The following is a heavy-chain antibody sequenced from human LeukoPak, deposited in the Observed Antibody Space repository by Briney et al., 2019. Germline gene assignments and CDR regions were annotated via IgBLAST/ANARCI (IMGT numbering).Heavy chain of an antibody. J-gene: IGHJ4*02. CDR1: GYSISSGYY. D-gene: IGHD2-2*01. Sequence: SETLSLTCTVSGYSISSGYYWGWIRQPPGKGLEWIGSIYHSGSTYYNPSLKSRVTISVDTSKNQFSLKLSSVTAADTAVYYCARRAVPAFYFDYWGQGTLVTVSS. CDR3: ARRAVPAFYFDY. CDR2: IYHSGST. V-gene: IGHV4-38-2*02.